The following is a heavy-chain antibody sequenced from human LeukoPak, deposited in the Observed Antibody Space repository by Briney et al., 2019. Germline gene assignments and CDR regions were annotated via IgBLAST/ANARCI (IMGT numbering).Heavy chain of an antibody. CDR2: IFYSGST. Sequence: PSETLSLTCTVSGGSISSYYWSWIRQPPGKGLEWIGYIFYSGSTNYNPSLESRVTISVDTSKNQFSLKLSSVTAADTAVYYCARVYYSNSYDYWYFDLWGRGTLVTVSS. CDR1: GGSISSYY. CDR3: ARVYYSNSYDYWYFDL. D-gene: IGHD6-13*01. V-gene: IGHV4-59*01. J-gene: IGHJ2*01.